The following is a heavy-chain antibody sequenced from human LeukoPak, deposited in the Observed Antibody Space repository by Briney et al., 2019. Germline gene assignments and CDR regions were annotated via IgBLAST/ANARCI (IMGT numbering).Heavy chain of an antibody. V-gene: IGHV7-4-1*02. CDR3: AREATGIAAAGTWFGGSLDAFDI. CDR2: INTNTGNP. J-gene: IGHJ3*02. D-gene: IGHD6-13*01. CDR1: GYTFTSYA. Sequence: ASVKVSCKASGYTFTSYAMNWVRQAPGQGLEWMGWINTNTGNPTYAQGFTGRFVFSLDTSVSTAYLQISSLKAEDTAVYYCAREATGIAAAGTWFGGSLDAFDIWGQGTMVTVSS.